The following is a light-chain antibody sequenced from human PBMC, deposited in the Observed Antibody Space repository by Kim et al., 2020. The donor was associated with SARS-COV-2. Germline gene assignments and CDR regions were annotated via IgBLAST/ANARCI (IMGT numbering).Light chain of an antibody. Sequence: NFTLTQPHSVSESPGKTVTISCTRISGSIASNYVQWYQQRPGSAPTTVIYEDNQRPSGVPDRFSGSIDSSSNSASLTISGLKTEDEADYYCQSYDSSNLVFGGGTQLTVL. CDR2: EDN. V-gene: IGLV6-57*04. CDR3: QSYDSSNLV. CDR1: SGSIASNY. J-gene: IGLJ3*02.